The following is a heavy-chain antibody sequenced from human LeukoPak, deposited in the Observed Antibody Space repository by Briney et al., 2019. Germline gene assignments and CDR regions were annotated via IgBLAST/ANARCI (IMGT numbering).Heavy chain of an antibody. Sequence: SETLSLTCAVSGGSISSSNWWSWVRQPPGKGLEWIGEIYHSGSTNYNPSLKSRVTISVDKSKNQFSLKLSSVTAADTAVYYCARESPINYGSGTSHLDYRGQGTLVTVSS. CDR3: ARESPINYGSGTSHLDY. V-gene: IGHV4-4*02. D-gene: IGHD3-10*01. CDR1: GGSISSSNW. CDR2: IYHSGST. J-gene: IGHJ4*02.